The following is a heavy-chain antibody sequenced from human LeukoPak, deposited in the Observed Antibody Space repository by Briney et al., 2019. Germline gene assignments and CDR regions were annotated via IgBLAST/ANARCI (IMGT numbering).Heavy chain of an antibody. V-gene: IGHV4-39*07. D-gene: IGHD6-13*01. CDR2: IYYSGST. J-gene: IGHJ4*02. Sequence: PSETLSLTCTVSGGSISSSSYYWGWIRQPPGKGLEWIGSIYYSGSTYYNPSLKSRVTISVDTSKNQFSLKLSSVTAADTAVYYCASIIAAASQIDYWGQGTLVTVSS. CDR3: ASIIAAASQIDY. CDR1: GGSISSSSYY.